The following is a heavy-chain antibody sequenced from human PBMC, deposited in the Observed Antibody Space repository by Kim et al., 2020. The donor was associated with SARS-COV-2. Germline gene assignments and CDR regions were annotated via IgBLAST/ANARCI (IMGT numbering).Heavy chain of an antibody. CDR1: GFTVSSNY. D-gene: IGHD3-10*01. V-gene: IGHV3-66*01. J-gene: IGHJ5*02. CDR3: ARVKTMVRGVIITYWFDP. CDR2: IYSGGST. Sequence: GGSLRLSCAASGFTVSSNYMSWVRQAPGKGLEWVSVIYSGGSTYYADSVKGRFTISRDNSKNTLYLQMNSLRAEDTAVYYCARVKTMVRGVIITYWFDPWGQGTLVTVSS.